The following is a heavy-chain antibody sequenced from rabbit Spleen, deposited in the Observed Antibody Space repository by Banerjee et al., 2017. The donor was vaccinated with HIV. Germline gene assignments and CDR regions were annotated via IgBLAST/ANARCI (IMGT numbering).Heavy chain of an antibody. CDR3: ARDLVAVIGWNFNL. D-gene: IGHD1-1*01. CDR1: GFSLSSSYY. V-gene: IGHV1S40*01. Sequence: QSLEESGGDLVKPGASLTLTCTASGFSLSSSYYMCCVRQAPGKGLEWIACIYAGSSGNTYYASWAKGRFTMSRTSSTTVTLQMTSLTAADTATYFCARDLVAVIGWNFNLWGQGTLVTVS. J-gene: IGHJ4*01. CDR2: IYAGSSGNT.